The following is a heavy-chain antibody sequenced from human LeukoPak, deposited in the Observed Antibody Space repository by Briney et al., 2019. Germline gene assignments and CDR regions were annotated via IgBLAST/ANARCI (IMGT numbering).Heavy chain of an antibody. CDR2: ISYDGSNK. CDR3: AKDAIGGGGSMVRGVIIDY. V-gene: IGHV3-30-3*01. J-gene: IGHJ4*02. CDR1: GFTFSSYA. D-gene: IGHD3-10*01. Sequence: PGGSLRLSCAASGFTFSSYAMHWVRQAPGKGLEWVAVISYDGSNKYYADSVKGRFTISRDNSKDTLYLEMNSLRAEDTAIYFCAKDAIGGGGSMVRGVIIDYWGQGTLVTVSS.